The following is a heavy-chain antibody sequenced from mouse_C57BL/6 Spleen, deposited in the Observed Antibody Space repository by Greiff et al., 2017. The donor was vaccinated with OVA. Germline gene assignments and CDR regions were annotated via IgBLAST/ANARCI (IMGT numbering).Heavy chain of an antibody. Sequence: VQLKESGGGLVQPGGSLKLSCAASGFTFSDYGMAWVRQAPRKGPEWVAFISNLAYSIYYADTVTGRFTISRENAKNTLYLEMSSLRSEDTAMYYCARHVYDGYYGAMDYWGQGTSVTVSS. D-gene: IGHD2-3*01. V-gene: IGHV5-15*01. CDR1: GFTFSDYG. CDR3: ARHVYDGYYGAMDY. CDR2: ISNLAYSI. J-gene: IGHJ4*01.